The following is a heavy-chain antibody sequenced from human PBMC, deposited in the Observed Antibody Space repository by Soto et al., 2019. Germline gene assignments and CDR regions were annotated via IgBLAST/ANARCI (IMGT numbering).Heavy chain of an antibody. D-gene: IGHD5-18*01. CDR3: ANLPAMVLPGAFDI. Sequence: GGSLRLSCAASGFTFTSYAMSWVRQAPGKGLEWVSTITGSGDTTHYADSVKGRFTISRDNSKNTLYLQMNSLRAEDTAVYYCANLPAMVLPGAFDIWGQGTMVT. CDR1: GFTFTSYA. CDR2: ITGSGDTT. V-gene: IGHV3-23*01. J-gene: IGHJ3*02.